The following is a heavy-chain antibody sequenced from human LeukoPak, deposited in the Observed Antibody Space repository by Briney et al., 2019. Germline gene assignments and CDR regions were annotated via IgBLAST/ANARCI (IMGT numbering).Heavy chain of an antibody. J-gene: IGHJ6*03. Sequence: GGSLRLSCAASGFTFSSYLMHWVRQAPGKGLVWVSRIRTDGTITTYADSVKGRFSISRDNAKNTLYLQVNSLRVEDTAVYYCAREATGSYMDVWGKGTTVTVSS. V-gene: IGHV3-74*01. CDR2: IRTDGTIT. CDR3: AREATGSYMDV. CDR1: GFTFSSYL.